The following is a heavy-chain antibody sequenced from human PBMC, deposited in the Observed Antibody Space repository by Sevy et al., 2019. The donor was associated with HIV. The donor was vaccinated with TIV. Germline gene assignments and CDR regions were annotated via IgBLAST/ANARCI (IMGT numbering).Heavy chain of an antibody. Sequence: ASVKVSCKASGYTFSSNGIAWVRQAPGQGLQWMGWIGVYNGNSKYAQNLQDRLTMTTDTSTSTAYMELKSLRSDDTAVYYCARVPTYYFRTGTYFDYWGHGTLVTVSS. D-gene: IGHD3-10*01. CDR1: GYTFSSNG. CDR2: IGVYNGNS. CDR3: ARVPTYYFRTGTYFDY. V-gene: IGHV1-18*01. J-gene: IGHJ4*01.